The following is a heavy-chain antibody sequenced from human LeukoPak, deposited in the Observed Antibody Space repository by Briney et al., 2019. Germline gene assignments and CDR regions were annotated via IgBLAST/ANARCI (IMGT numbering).Heavy chain of an antibody. J-gene: IGHJ4*02. CDR1: GFTFSRYY. CDR3: GKVLYSYGYYPLDY. V-gene: IGHV3-7*03. D-gene: IGHD5-24*01. Sequence: PGGSLRLSCAASGFTFSRYYMNWVRQAPGKGLEWVASIKRDGSEQDYVDSVKGRFTISSDYSRNTVYLQMSSLRVEDTAIYYCGKVLYSYGYYPLDYWGQGTLVTVSS. CDR2: IKRDGSEQ.